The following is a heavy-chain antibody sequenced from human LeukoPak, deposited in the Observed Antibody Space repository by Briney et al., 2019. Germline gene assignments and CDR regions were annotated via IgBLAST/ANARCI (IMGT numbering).Heavy chain of an antibody. D-gene: IGHD5-18*01. V-gene: IGHV4-4*02. J-gene: IGHJ6*02. CDR3: ARVHSYGYYYYYGMDV. Sequence: SETLSLTCAVSGGSISSSNWWSGVRQPPGKGLEWIGEIYHSGSTNYNPSLKSRVTISVDKSKNQFSLKLSSVTAADTAVYYCARVHSYGYYYYYGMDVWGQGTTVTVSS. CDR1: GGSISSSNW. CDR2: IYHSGST.